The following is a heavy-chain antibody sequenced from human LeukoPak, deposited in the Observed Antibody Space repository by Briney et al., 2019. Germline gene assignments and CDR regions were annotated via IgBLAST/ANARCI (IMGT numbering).Heavy chain of an antibody. CDR1: GYSISSGYY. J-gene: IGHJ4*02. D-gene: IGHD3-10*01. CDR3: ARVSDSITMVRGLTFDY. Sequence: SETLSLTCTVSGYSISSGYYWSWIRQPPGKGLEWIGYIYYSGSTNYNPSLKSRVTISVDTSKNQFSLKLSSVTAADTAVYYCARVSDSITMVRGLTFDYWGQGTLVTVSS. CDR2: IYYSGST. V-gene: IGHV4-61*01.